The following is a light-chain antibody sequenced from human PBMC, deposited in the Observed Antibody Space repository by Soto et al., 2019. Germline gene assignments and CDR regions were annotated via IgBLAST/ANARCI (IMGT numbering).Light chain of an antibody. CDR3: CSYAGGNTYV. Sequence: QSALTQPASVSGSPGQSITISCVGTSRDIGNYNLVSWYQQYPGKAPKLMIYEDSRRPSGVSNRFSGSKSANTASLTISGLQAEDEADYYCCSYAGGNTYVFGTGTKLTVL. CDR1: SRDIGNYNL. J-gene: IGLJ1*01. CDR2: EDS. V-gene: IGLV2-23*01.